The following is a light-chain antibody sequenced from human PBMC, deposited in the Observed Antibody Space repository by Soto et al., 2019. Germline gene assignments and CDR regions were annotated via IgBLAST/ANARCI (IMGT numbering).Light chain of an antibody. CDR3: QQYDSLWT. V-gene: IGKV1-5*01. J-gene: IGKJ1*01. Sequence: DIQMTQSPSPLSASVGDRVTITCRASQSISGYLAWYQQRPGKAPQLLIYDASSLQTGVPSRFSGSGSGTEFTLTISSLQPDDFATYYCQQYDSLWTFGQGTKVDIK. CDR1: QSISGY. CDR2: DAS.